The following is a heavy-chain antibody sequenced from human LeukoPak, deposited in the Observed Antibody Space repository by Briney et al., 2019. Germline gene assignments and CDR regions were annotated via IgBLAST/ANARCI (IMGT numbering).Heavy chain of an antibody. V-gene: IGHV3-48*01. D-gene: IGHD3-22*01. CDR1: GFTFSSYS. CDR2: ISSSSSTI. CDR3: ASAPDYYDSSGYYPSDFDY. Sequence: GGSLRLSCAASGFTFSSYSMNWVRQAPGKGLEWVSYISSSSSTIYYADSVKGRFTISRDNAKNSLYLQMNSLRAEDTAVYYCASAPDYYDSSGYYPSDFDYWGQGTLVTVSS. J-gene: IGHJ4*02.